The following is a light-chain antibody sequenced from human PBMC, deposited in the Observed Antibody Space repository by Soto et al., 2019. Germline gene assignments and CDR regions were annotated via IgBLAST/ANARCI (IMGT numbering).Light chain of an antibody. CDR3: QQYGSSPYT. CDR2: GAS. Sequence: VLTHSPGTLSLSPGERATLSCRAIQSVSSSYLAWYQQKPGQAPRLLIYGASSRATGIPDRFSGSGSGTDFTLTISRMEPEDFAVYSCQQYGSSPYTFGQGTKVDIK. V-gene: IGKV3-20*01. J-gene: IGKJ2*01. CDR1: QSVSSSY.